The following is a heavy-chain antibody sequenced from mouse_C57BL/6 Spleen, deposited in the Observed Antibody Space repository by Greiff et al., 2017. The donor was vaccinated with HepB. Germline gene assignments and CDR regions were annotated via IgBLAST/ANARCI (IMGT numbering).Heavy chain of an antibody. D-gene: IGHD2-3*01. V-gene: IGHV1-19*01. CDR1: GYTFTDYY. CDR3: AVYWLLPYYAMDY. Sequence: VQLQQSGPVLVKPGASVKMSCKASGYTFTDYYMNWVKQSHGKSLEWIGVINPYNGGTSYNQKFKGKATLTVDKSSSTAYMELNSLTSEDSAVYYCAVYWLLPYYAMDYWGQGTSVTVSS. CDR2: INPYNGGT. J-gene: IGHJ4*01.